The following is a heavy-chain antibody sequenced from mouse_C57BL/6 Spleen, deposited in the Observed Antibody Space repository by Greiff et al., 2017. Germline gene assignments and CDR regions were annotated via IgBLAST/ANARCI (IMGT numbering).Heavy chain of an antibody. D-gene: IGHD1-1*01. CDR2: ISSGSSTI. V-gene: IGHV5-17*01. Sequence: EVKLMESGGGLVKPGGSLKLSCAASGFTFSDYGMHWVRQAPEKGLEWVAYISSGSSTIYYADTVKGRFTISRDNAKNTLFLQMTSLRSEDTAMYYCASNYGDYWGQGTTLTVSS. CDR3: ASNYGDY. CDR1: GFTFSDYG. J-gene: IGHJ2*01.